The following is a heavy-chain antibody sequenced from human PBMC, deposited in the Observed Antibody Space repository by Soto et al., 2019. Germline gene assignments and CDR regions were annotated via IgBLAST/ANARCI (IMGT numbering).Heavy chain of an antibody. CDR1: GGSINSAAYY. Sequence: SETLSLTCSVSGGSINSAAYYWSWVRQRPGRGLEWIGYIFHTGSRYYTASLKTRLTISVDTSKNQFSLKLDSVTAADTAVYYCAKDLRRRLYDAFDIWGQGTMVTVSS. CDR3: AKDLRRRLYDAFDI. CDR2: IFHTGSR. V-gene: IGHV4-31*03. D-gene: IGHD5-12*01. J-gene: IGHJ3*02.